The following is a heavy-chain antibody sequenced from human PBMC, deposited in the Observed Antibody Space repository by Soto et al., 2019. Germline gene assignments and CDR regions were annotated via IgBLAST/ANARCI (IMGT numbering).Heavy chain of an antibody. D-gene: IGHD3-9*01. CDR1: GGSISSGGYY. J-gene: IGHJ4*02. Sequence: QVQLQESGPGLVKPSQTLSLTCTVSGGSISSGGYYWSWIRQHPGKGLEWIGYIYYSGSTYYNPSLKSRVTTSVDTSKNPFSLKLSAVTAADTAVYYCARAEAVLRYFDWLPNYFDYWGQGTLVTVSS. CDR2: IYYSGST. CDR3: ARAEAVLRYFDWLPNYFDY. V-gene: IGHV4-31*03.